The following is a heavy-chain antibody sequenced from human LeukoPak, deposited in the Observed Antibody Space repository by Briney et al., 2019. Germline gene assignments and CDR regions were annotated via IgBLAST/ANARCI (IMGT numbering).Heavy chain of an antibody. J-gene: IGHJ4*02. CDR1: GGSVSSGNYF. Sequence: SETLSLTCTVSGGSVSSGNYFWTWIRQPPGKGLEWLGYIFYTGSTNYNPSLKSRVTISLDTTKNQFPLKLSSVTAADTAVYYCARGQSSGWSEDYWGQGTLVTVSS. D-gene: IGHD6-19*01. CDR2: IFYTGST. V-gene: IGHV4-61*01. CDR3: ARGQSSGWSEDY.